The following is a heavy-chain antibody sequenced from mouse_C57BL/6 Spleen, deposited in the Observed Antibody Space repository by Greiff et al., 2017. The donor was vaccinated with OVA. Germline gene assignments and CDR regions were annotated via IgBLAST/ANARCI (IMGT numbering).Heavy chain of an antibody. CDR1: GYTFTSYW. V-gene: IGHV1-55*01. CDR2: IYPGSGST. CDR3: ARGRMITTKRYWYFDV. D-gene: IGHD2-4*01. Sequence: VKLQQPGAELVKPGASVKMSCKASGYTFTSYWITWVKQRPGQGLEWIGDIYPGSGSTNYNEKFKSKATLTVDTSSSTAYMQLSSLTSEDSAVYYCARGRMITTKRYWYFDVWGTGTTVTVSS. J-gene: IGHJ1*03.